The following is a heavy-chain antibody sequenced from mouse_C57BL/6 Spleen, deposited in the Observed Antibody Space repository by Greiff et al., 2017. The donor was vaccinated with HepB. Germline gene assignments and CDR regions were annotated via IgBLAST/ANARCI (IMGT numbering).Heavy chain of an antibody. Sequence: QVQLQQSGTELVKPGASVKLSCKASGYTFTSYWMNWVKQRPGQGLEWIGNINPSNGGTNYNEKFKSKATLTVDKSSSTAYMQLSSLTSEDSAVYYCARGPTGTGGFDYWGQGTTLTVSS. J-gene: IGHJ2*01. CDR3: ARGPTGTGGFDY. V-gene: IGHV1-53*01. CDR2: INPSNGGT. D-gene: IGHD4-1*01. CDR1: GYTFTSYW.